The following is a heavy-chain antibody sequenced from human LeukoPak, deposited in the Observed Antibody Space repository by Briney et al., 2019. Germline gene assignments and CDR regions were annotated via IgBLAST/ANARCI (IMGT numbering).Heavy chain of an antibody. V-gene: IGHV4-4*07. D-gene: IGHD2-2*01. CDR2: MYTSGST. Sequence: SETLSLTCTVSGGSISSYYWSWIRQPAGKGLEWIGRMYTSGSTNYNPSLKSRVTMSVDTSKNQFSLELSSVTAADTAVYYCARDKPYCSSTSCYLENYYYYYYMDVWGKGTTVAVSS. CDR3: ARDKPYCSSTSCYLENYYYYYYMDV. CDR1: GGSISSYY. J-gene: IGHJ6*03.